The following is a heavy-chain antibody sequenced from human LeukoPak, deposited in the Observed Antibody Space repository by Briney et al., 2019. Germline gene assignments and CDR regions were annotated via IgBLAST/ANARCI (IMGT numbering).Heavy chain of an antibody. CDR1: GFTVSSNS. CDR2: IYSDNT. CDR3: AKVPWGWIAAAGTPVDY. V-gene: IGHV3-66*03. D-gene: IGHD6-13*01. Sequence: GGSLRLSCTVSGFTVSSNSMSWVRQAPGRGLEWVSFIYSDNTHYSDSVKGRFTISRDNSKNTLYLQMNSLRAEDTAVYYCAKVPWGWIAAAGTPVDYWGQGTLVTVSS. J-gene: IGHJ4*02.